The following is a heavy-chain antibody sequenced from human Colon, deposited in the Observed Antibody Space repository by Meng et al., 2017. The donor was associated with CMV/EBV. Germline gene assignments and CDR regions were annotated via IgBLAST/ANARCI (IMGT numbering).Heavy chain of an antibody. J-gene: IGHJ4*02. CDR2: IIPILRKV. D-gene: IGHD3-22*01. Sequence: HVQWVHSWAEVKKPVSSVQVSCKASGATFSIYSRSLGQQAPGRGLEWMGRIIPILRKVNYARNFQDIVTIIPDEPTSTGYMELKNLRSEDTAVYYCASLPPECSWDPEYESRPQWGQGTLVTVSS. CDR3: ASLPPECSWDPEYESRPQ. V-gene: IGHV1-69*15. CDR1: GATFSIYS.